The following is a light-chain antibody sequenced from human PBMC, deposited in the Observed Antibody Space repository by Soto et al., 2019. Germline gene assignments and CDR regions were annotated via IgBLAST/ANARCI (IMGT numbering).Light chain of an antibody. J-gene: IGKJ4*01. CDR3: QKYNSAPLT. CDR2: DAS. Sequence: IQLTQSPSSLSASVGDRVTGTCRASQDIRNYLAWYQQKPGKAPKLLICDASTLYSGVPSRFSGSGSGTDFTLTISSLQPEDVATYYCQKYNSAPLTFGGGTTGDIK. V-gene: IGKV1-27*01. CDR1: QDIRNY.